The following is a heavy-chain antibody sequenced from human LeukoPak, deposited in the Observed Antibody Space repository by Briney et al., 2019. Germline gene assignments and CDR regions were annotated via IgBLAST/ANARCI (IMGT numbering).Heavy chain of an antibody. Sequence: PSETLSLTCAVYGGSFSGYYWSWIRQPPGKGLEWIGEINHSGSTNYNPSLKSRVTISVDTSKNQFSLKLSSVTAADTAVYYCASGRGYSYGRFDYWGQGTLVTVSS. V-gene: IGHV4-34*09. D-gene: IGHD5-18*01. J-gene: IGHJ4*02. CDR3: ASGRGYSYGRFDY. CDR2: INHSGST. CDR1: GGSFSGYY.